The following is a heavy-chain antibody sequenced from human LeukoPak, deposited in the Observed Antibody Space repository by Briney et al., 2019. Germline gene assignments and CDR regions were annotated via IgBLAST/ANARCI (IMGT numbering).Heavy chain of an antibody. V-gene: IGHV4-34*01. CDR3: ARGFYYGSGRLNWFDP. CDR2: INHSGST. Sequence: ASETLSLTCAVYGGSFSGYYWSWIRQPPGKGLEWIGEINHSGSTYYNPSLKSRVTISVDRSKNQFSLKLNSVTAADTAVYYCARGFYYGSGRLNWFDPWGQGTLVTVSS. CDR1: GGSFSGYY. J-gene: IGHJ5*02. D-gene: IGHD3-10*01.